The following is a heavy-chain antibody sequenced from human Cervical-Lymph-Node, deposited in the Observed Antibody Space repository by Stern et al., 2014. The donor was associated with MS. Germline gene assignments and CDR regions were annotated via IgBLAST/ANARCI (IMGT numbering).Heavy chain of an antibody. J-gene: IGHJ4*02. CDR2: ISNDGNKK. V-gene: IGHV3-30-3*01. Sequence: VQLLESGGGVVQPGTSLRLSCAASGFSFSNYAVHWVRQAPGKGLEWVVVISNDGNKKFYADSVKCRFTISRDNSNNTLYLQMNSLRVEDTAVYYCARGGDYIWGSPVDHWGQGTLVSVSS. D-gene: IGHD3-16*01. CDR1: GFSFSNYA. CDR3: ARGGDYIWGSPVDH.